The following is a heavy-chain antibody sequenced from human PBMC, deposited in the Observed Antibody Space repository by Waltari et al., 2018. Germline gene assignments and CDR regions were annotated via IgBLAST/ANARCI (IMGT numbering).Heavy chain of an antibody. V-gene: IGHV3-30*02. Sequence: HLVESGGCVVQPGGSLRLSCAASGFTFRYFRMHWVRQAPGKGLEWVVFIRYDGSNQEYVDSVKGRFSISRDNSRNTVYLQMNSLRVEDTAVYYCAKDRGGGYGGLRPDAFDIWGEGTRVIVSS. J-gene: IGHJ3*02. CDR2: IRYDGSNQ. D-gene: IGHD3-10*01. CDR3: AKDRGGGYGGLRPDAFDI. CDR1: GFTFRYFR.